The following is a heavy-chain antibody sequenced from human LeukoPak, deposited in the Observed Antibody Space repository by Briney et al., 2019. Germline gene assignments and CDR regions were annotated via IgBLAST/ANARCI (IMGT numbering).Heavy chain of an antibody. J-gene: IGHJ5*02. CDR3: ARGSGFSRNAIAAGLLYNWFDP. CDR1: SGSISSYY. Sequence: SETLSLTCTVASGSISSYYWSWIRHPARKGRGWIGRILTMGSTNYNPSLKSRVTMSVDTSKNQSSLKLSSVTAADTAVYYCARGSGFSRNAIAAGLLYNWFDPWGQGTLVTVSS. V-gene: IGHV4-4*07. D-gene: IGHD6-13*01. CDR2: ILTMGST.